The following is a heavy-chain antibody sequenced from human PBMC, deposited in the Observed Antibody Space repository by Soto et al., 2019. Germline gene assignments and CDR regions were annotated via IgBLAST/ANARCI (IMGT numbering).Heavy chain of an antibody. J-gene: IGHJ6*03. Sequence: ASVKVSCKASGYTFTGYYMHWVRQAPGQGLEWMGWINPNSGGTNYAQKFQGWVTMTRDTSISTAYMELSRLRSDDTAVYYCARDFKDYSGSYPYYYYYMDVWGKGTTVTVSS. CDR1: GYTFTGYY. V-gene: IGHV1-2*04. CDR3: ARDFKDYSGSYPYYYYYMDV. D-gene: IGHD1-26*01. CDR2: INPNSGGT.